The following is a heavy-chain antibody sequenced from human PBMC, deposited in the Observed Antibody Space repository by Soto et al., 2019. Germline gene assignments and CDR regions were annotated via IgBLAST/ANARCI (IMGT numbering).Heavy chain of an antibody. Sequence: QLQLQESGPGLVKPSETLSLTCTVSGGSISSSNYYWGWIRQPPGKGLGCIGSIFYSGITFHNPSLKSRVTIAVDTSKNQFSLNLSSVTEADEAVYYCARPPTANLDAFDLWGLGTMVTVSS. J-gene: IGHJ3*01. D-gene: IGHD7-27*01. CDR3: ARPPTANLDAFDL. CDR1: GGSISSSNYY. V-gene: IGHV4-39*01. CDR2: IFYSGIT.